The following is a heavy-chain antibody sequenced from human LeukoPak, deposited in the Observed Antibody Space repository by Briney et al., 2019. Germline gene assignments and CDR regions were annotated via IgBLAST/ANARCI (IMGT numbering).Heavy chain of an antibody. D-gene: IGHD2-15*01. J-gene: IGHJ3*02. CDR2: SIPIFGTA. V-gene: IGHV1-69*01. CDR1: GGTFSSYA. Sequence: ASVKVSCKASGGTFSSYAISWVRQAPGQGLEWMGGSIPIFGTANYAQKFQGRVTITADESTSTAYMELSSLRSEDTAVYYCAVALGYCSGGSCADAFDIWGQGTMVTVSS. CDR3: AVALGYCSGGSCADAFDI.